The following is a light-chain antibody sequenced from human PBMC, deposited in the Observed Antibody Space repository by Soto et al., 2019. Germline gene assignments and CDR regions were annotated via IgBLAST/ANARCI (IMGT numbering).Light chain of an antibody. CDR3: QQYNSYSQT. J-gene: IGKJ1*01. CDR2: DAS. CDR1: QSISTW. V-gene: IGKV1-5*01. Sequence: DIQMTQSPSTLSASVGDRVTITCPASQSISTWLAWYQQKPGKVPKLLIYDASSLESGVPSRFSGSGSGTEFTLTISSLRPDDSATYYCQQYNSYSQTFGQGTKVEIK.